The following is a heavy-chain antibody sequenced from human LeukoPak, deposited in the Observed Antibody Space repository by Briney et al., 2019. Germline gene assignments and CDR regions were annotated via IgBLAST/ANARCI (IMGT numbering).Heavy chain of an antibody. CDR2: IRSKAYGGTT. V-gene: IGHV3-49*03. Sequence: GGSLRLSCTASGFMFGDYAMGWFRQAPGKGLEWVGFIRSKAYGGTTENAASVKGRFTISRDDSKSIAYLQMNSLKTEDTAVYYCARGGVYYSSVSCSVDYWGQGILVTVSS. CDR1: GFMFGDYA. J-gene: IGHJ4*02. CDR3: ARGGVYYSSVSCSVDY. D-gene: IGHD3-22*01.